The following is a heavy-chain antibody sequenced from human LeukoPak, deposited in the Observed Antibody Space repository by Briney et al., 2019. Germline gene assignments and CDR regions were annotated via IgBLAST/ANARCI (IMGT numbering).Heavy chain of an antibody. CDR2: IYPGDSDP. J-gene: IGHJ4*02. CDR1: GYTFTTYW. D-gene: IGHD6-13*01. V-gene: IGHV5-51*01. CDR3: VRHGLGSSWFGFDY. Sequence: GESLKISCKGSGYTFTTYWIAWVRQMPGKGLEWMGIIYPGDSDPRYSPSFQGQVTISAGKSISTAYLQWSSLEASDSAMYYCVRHGLGSSWFGFDYWGQGTLVTVSS.